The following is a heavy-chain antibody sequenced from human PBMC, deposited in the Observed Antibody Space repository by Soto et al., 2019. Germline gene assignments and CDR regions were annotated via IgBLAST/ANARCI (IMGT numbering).Heavy chain of an antibody. D-gene: IGHD2-15*01. CDR2: ISGDGANT. Sequence: DVQLLESGGGLVHPGESLRLSCAASGFTFSNYAMAWVRQAPGKGLEWVSSISGDGANTYHADSVKGRFTISRDNSENTLYLQMRSLRAEDTVVYYCAKDLVAARTYWGQGALVTVSS. CDR1: GFTFSNYA. CDR3: AKDLVAARTY. J-gene: IGHJ4*02. V-gene: IGHV3-23*01.